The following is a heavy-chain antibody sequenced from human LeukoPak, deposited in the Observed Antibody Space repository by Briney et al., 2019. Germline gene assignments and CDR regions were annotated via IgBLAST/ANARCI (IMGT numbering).Heavy chain of an antibody. CDR2: INHSGST. Sequence: SETLSLTCAVYGGSFSGYYWSWIRQPPGKGLEWIGEINHSGSTNYNPSLKSRVTISVDTSKNQFSLKLSSVTAADTAVYYCARGPRMTTIFGVVIMGLDYWGQGTLVTVSS. V-gene: IGHV4-34*01. CDR3: ARGPRMTTIFGVVIMGLDY. CDR1: GGSFSGYY. J-gene: IGHJ4*02. D-gene: IGHD3-3*01.